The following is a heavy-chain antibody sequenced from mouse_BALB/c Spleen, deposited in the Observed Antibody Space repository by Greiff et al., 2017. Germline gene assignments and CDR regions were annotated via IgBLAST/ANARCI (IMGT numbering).Heavy chain of an antibody. Sequence: VQLQQSGAELVRPGSSVKISCKASGYAFSSYWMNWVKQRPGQGLEWIGQIYPGDGDTNYNGKFKGKATLTADKSSSTAYMQLSSLTSEDSAVYFCANYYGSSDWYFDVWGAGTTVTVSS. V-gene: IGHV1-80*01. J-gene: IGHJ1*01. CDR1: GYAFSSYW. D-gene: IGHD1-1*01. CDR3: ANYYGSSDWYFDV. CDR2: IYPGDGDT.